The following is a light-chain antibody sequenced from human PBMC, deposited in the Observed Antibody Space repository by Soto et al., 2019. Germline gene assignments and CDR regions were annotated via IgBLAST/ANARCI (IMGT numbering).Light chain of an antibody. CDR2: DAS. Sequence: EIVLTQSPATLSLSPGERATLSCRASQSVSSYLAWYQQKPGQAPRLLIYDASNRATGIAARFSGSGSGTDFTVTISSLEPEAFAVYYCQQRNNWPPSITFGQGTRLEIK. CDR3: QQRNNWPPSIT. J-gene: IGKJ5*01. V-gene: IGKV3-11*01. CDR1: QSVSSY.